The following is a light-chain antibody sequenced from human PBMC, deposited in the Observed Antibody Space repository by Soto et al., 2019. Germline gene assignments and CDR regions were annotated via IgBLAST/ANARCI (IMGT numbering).Light chain of an antibody. V-gene: IGKV1-5*01. Sequence: DLQMPQSPSPLSASVGDRVTITCRASQSISRWLAWSQQKPGKAPKLLIYGASSLERGVPSRFSGSGSGTEFTLTISSLQPDDFATYYCQQYNSYDVWTFGQGTKVYIK. CDR2: GAS. CDR1: QSISRW. CDR3: QQYNSYDVWT. J-gene: IGKJ1*01.